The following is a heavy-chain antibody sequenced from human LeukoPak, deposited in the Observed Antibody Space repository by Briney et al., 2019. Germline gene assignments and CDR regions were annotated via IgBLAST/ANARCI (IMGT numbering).Heavy chain of an antibody. Sequence: ASVKVSCEASGYTFTSYGISWVRQAPGQGLEWMGWISAYNGNTNYAQKLQGRVTMTTDTSTSTACMELRSLRSDDTAVYYCARTTEGGYTYDYFYYYYMDVWGKGTTVTISS. CDR3: ARTTEGGYTYDYFYYYYMDV. CDR1: GYTFTSYG. D-gene: IGHD5-18*01. V-gene: IGHV1-18*01. CDR2: ISAYNGNT. J-gene: IGHJ6*03.